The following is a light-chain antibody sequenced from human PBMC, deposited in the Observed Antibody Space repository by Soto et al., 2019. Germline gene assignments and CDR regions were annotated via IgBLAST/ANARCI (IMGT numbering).Light chain of an antibody. V-gene: IGKV3D-20*02. CDR3: QQRSNWPPIT. J-gene: IGKJ5*01. CDR2: GAY. Sequence: EVVLTQSPGTLSLSSGERATLSCRASQSVINSYLAWYQQKPGQAPRLLLYGAYNRATGIPDRFSGSGSGTDFTLTISRLEPEDFAVYYCQQRSNWPPITFGQGTRLEI. CDR1: QSVINSY.